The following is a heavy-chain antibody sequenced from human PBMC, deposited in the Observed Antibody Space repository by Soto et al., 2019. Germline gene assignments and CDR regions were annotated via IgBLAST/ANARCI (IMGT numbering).Heavy chain of an antibody. CDR2: IYYRGST. Sequence: QVQLQESGPGLVKPSETLSLTCTVSGGSISSYYWSWLRQSPGKGLEWIGYIYYRGSTNYNPSLKSRVTISVDTSKNQFSLKLSSVTAADTAVYYCARRWGRTFDYWGQGTLVTVSS. D-gene: IGHD1-26*01. CDR1: GGSISSYY. J-gene: IGHJ4*02. V-gene: IGHV4-59*08. CDR3: ARRWGRTFDY.